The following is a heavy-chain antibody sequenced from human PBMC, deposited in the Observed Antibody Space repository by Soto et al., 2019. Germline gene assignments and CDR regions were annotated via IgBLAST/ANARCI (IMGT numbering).Heavy chain of an antibody. V-gene: IGHV3-30*18. Sequence: GGSLRLSCAASGFTFSSYGMHWVRQAPGKGLEWVAVISYDGSNKYYADSVKGRFTISRDNSKNTLYLQMNSLRAEDTAVYYCAKVYSSSFGNYYYYGMDVWCQGTTVTVSS. J-gene: IGHJ6*02. CDR1: GFTFSSYG. CDR2: ISYDGSNK. CDR3: AKVYSSSFGNYYYYGMDV. D-gene: IGHD6-13*01.